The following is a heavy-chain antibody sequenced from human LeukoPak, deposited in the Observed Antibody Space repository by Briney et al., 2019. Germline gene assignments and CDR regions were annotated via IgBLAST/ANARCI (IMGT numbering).Heavy chain of an antibody. V-gene: IGHV1-69*04. CDR2: IIPILGIA. D-gene: IGHD3-3*01. J-gene: IGHJ6*02. CDR3: AGERFLEWFNYYYYYGMDV. CDR1: GGTFSSYA. Sequence: SVKVSCKAPGGTFSSYAISWVRQAPGQGLEWMGRIIPILGIANYAQKFQGRVTITADKSTSTAYMELSSLRSEDTAVYYCAGERFLEWFNYYYYYGMDVWGQGTTVTVSS.